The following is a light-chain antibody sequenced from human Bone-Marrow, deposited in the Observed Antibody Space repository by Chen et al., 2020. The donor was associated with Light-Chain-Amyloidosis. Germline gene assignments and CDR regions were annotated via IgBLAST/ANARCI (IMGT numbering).Light chain of an antibody. CDR3: QVWGRSSVRPV. J-gene: IGLJ3*02. Sequence: SYVLTQPSSVSVAPGQTATIACGGNNIGSTSVHWYQQTPGQAPLLVVYDDSDRPSGIPERLSGSNYGNTATLTIRGVEAGDEADYNCQVWGRSSVRPVFGGGTKLTVL. CDR2: DDS. V-gene: IGLV3-21*02. CDR1: NIGSTS.